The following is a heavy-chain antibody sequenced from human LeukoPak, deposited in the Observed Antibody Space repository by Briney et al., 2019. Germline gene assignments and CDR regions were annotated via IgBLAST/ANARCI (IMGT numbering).Heavy chain of an antibody. CDR3: VLHDILTGYYAYFDY. V-gene: IGHV1-18*01. CDR2: ISAYNGNT. Sequence: ASVKVSCKASGYTFTSYGISWVRQAPGKGLEWMGWISAYNGNTNYAQKLQGRVTMTTDTYTSTAYMELRSLRSDDTAVYYCVLHDILTGYYAYFDYWGQGTLVTVSS. J-gene: IGHJ4*02. D-gene: IGHD3-9*01. CDR1: GYTFTSYG.